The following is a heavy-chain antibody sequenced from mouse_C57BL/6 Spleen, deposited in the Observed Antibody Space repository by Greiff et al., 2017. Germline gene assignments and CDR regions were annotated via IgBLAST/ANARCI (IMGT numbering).Heavy chain of an antibody. V-gene: IGHV1-52*01. CDR2: IDPSDSET. Sequence: QVQLQQPGAELVRPGSSVKLSCKASGYTFTSYWMHWVKQRPIQGLEWIGNIDPSDSETHYNQKFKDKATLTVDKSSSTAYMQLSSLTSEDSAVYYCARGGGYYDYDGFAYWGQGTLVTVSA. D-gene: IGHD2-4*01. CDR3: ARGGGYYDYDGFAY. CDR1: GYTFTSYW. J-gene: IGHJ3*01.